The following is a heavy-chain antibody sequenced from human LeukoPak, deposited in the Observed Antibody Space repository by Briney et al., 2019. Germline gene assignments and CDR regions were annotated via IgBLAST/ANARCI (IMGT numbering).Heavy chain of an antibody. Sequence: SETLSLTCSVSGGSISSYYWSWVRQPPGKGLEWIGYIYYSGTTNYNPSLKSRLTISVDASKNQFSLKLSSVTATDTAVYYCASLTTVTQGYFDSWGQGTLVTVSS. V-gene: IGHV4-59*08. CDR3: ASLTTVTQGYFDS. CDR1: GGSISSYY. J-gene: IGHJ4*02. CDR2: IYYSGTT. D-gene: IGHD4-17*01.